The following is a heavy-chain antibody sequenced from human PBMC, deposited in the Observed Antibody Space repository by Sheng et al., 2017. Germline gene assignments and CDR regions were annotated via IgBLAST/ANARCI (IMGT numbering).Heavy chain of an antibody. D-gene: IGHD1-26*01. CDR1: GFTSSNNW. Sequence: EVQLVESGGDLVQPGGSLRLSCAASGFTSSNNWMHWVRQVPGKGLVWVSRISGDARGTTYAESVKGRFTISRDNAKNTLYLQMDSLRVEDTAVYYCTRQSFSSGGYFDLWGQGILVTVSS. CDR3: TRQSFSSGGYFDL. J-gene: IGHJ4*02. V-gene: IGHV3-74*01. CDR2: ISGDARGT.